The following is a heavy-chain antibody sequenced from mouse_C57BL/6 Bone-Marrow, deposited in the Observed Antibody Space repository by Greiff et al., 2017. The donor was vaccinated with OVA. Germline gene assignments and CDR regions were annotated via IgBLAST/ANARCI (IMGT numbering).Heavy chain of an antibody. CDR2: IDPENGDT. D-gene: IGHD1-1*01. J-gene: IGHJ3*01. CDR3: TTLYGSSTGFAY. CDR1: GFNIKDDY. Sequence: VQLQQSGAELVRPGASVKLSCTASGFNIKDDYMHWVKQRPEQGLEWIGWIDPENGDTEYASKFQGKATITADTSSNTAYLQLSSLTSEDTAVYYCTTLYGSSTGFAYWGQGTLVTVAA. V-gene: IGHV14-4*01.